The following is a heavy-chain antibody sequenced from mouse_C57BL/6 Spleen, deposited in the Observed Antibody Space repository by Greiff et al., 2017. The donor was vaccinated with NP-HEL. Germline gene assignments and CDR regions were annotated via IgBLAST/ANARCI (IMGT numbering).Heavy chain of an antibody. CDR3: AILYYGYDAVDY. CDR1: GYTFTSYG. CDR2: IYPRSGNT. J-gene: IGHJ2*01. V-gene: IGHV1-81*01. Sequence: VQRVESGAELARPGASVKLSCKASGYTFTSYGISWVKQRTGQGLEWIGEIYPRSGNTYYNEKFKGKATLTADKSSSTAYMELRSLTSEDSAVYFCAILYYGYDAVDYWGQGTTLTVSS. D-gene: IGHD2-2*01.